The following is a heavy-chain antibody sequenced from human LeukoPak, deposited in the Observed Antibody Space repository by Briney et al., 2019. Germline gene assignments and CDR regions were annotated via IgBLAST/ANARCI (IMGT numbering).Heavy chain of an antibody. CDR1: GYTFTSYY. V-gene: IGHV1-46*01. J-gene: IGHJ4*02. CDR2: INPSGGTT. CDR3: ARDHRPSYDSSAYYYPGDY. Sequence: ASVKVSCKASGYTFTSYYIHWVRQAPGQGLEWMAIINPSGGTTSYAQKFQGRLTMTRDTSTSTVYTELSSLRSEDTAVYYCARDHRPSYDSSAYYYPGDYWGQRTLVTVSS. D-gene: IGHD3-22*01.